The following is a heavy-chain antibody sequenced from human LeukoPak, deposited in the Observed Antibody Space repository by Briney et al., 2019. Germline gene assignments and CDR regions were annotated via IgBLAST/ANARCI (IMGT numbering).Heavy chain of an antibody. CDR1: GGSISSYY. CDR3: ARVIPLGADAFDI. J-gene: IGHJ3*02. CDR2: IYTSGSG. Sequence: SETLSLTCTVSGGSISSYYWSWIRQPAGKGLEWIGRIYTSGSGNYNPSLKSRVTMSVDTSKNQFSLKLSPVTAADTAVYYCARVIPLGADAFDIWGQGTMVTVSS. D-gene: IGHD1-26*01. V-gene: IGHV4-4*07.